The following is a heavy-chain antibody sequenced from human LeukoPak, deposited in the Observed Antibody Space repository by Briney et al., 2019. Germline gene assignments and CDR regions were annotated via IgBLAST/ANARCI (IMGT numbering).Heavy chain of an antibody. Sequence: SETLSLTCTVSGGSISSYYWSWIRQPPGKGLEWIGYIYYSGSTNYNPSLKSRVTISVDTSKNQFSLKLSSVTAADTAVYYCARDLAENYFDYWGQGTLVTVSP. V-gene: IGHV4-59*01. J-gene: IGHJ4*02. CDR1: GGSISSYY. CDR2: IYYSGST. D-gene: IGHD3-16*01. CDR3: ARDLAENYFDY.